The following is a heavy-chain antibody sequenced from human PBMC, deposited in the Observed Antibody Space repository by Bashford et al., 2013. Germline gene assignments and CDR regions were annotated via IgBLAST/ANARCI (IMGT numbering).Heavy chain of an antibody. CDR1: GSPSVTI. V-gene: IGHV3-53*01. J-gene: IGHJ4*02. Sequence: GGSLRLSCAALGSPSVTIHELGPPGSREGAGWVSVIYSDDSTYYADSVKGRFTISRDNSKNTLYLQMNSLRAEDTAVYYCARWISGHSFGAGSFDFWGQGTLVTVSS. CDR3: ARWISGHSFGAGSFDF. CDR2: IYSDDST. D-gene: IGHD5-18*01.